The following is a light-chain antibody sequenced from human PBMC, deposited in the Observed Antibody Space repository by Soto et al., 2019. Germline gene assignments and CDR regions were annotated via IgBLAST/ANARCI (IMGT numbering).Light chain of an antibody. CDR1: QSVSSN. CDR3: QQYNNWPRT. Sequence: IVRTQSPSTLAVSPAGRATLSCRASQSVSSNLAWYQQKPGQAPRLLIYGASTRATGIPARFSGSGSGTEFTLTISSLQSEDFAVYYCQQYNNWPRTLGQGTKVDI. J-gene: IGKJ1*01. CDR2: GAS. V-gene: IGKV3-15*01.